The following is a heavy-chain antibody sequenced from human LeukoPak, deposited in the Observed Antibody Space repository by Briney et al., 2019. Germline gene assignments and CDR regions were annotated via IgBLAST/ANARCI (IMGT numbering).Heavy chain of an antibody. D-gene: IGHD5-18*01. J-gene: IGHJ4*02. CDR3: ARERINSYGSPFGY. CDR2: IYSGGST. Sequence: PGGSLRLSCAVSGFTFSTNYMSWVRQAPGKGLEWVSVIYSGGSTYYADSVTGRFTISSDNSKNTLYLQMNSLRAEDTAVYYCARERINSYGSPFGYWGQGTLVTVSS. CDR1: GFTFSTNY. V-gene: IGHV3-53*01.